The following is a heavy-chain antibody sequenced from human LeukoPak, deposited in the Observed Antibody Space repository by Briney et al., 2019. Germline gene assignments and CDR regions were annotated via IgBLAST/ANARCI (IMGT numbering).Heavy chain of an antibody. CDR1: GFTLSNYS. D-gene: IGHD4-17*01. V-gene: IGHV3-23*01. CDR2: ISGTGGTT. J-gene: IGHJ4*02. Sequence: PGGSLRLSCAASGFTLSNYSMSRVRQAPGKGLEWVSTISGTGGTTYYADSVKGRFTISRDNSKNTLFLQFNSLRADDTAVYYFSKGTGSTVTASANYWGQGTLVTVSS. CDR3: SKGTGSTVTASANY.